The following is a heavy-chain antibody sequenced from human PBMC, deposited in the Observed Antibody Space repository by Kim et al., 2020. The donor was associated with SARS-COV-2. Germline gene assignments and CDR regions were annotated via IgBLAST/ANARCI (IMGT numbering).Heavy chain of an antibody. CDR2: IKQDESEK. CDR1: GFTFRSYW. D-gene: IGHD3-10*01. CDR3: ARAGVPFGRDV. V-gene: IGHV3-7*03. Sequence: GGSLRLSCVASGFTFRSYWMSWVRQAPGKGLEWVANIKQDESEKNYLDSVKGRFTISRDNAKNSLYLQMNSLRADDTAVYHCARAGVPFGRDVWGQGPTVTVS. J-gene: IGHJ6*02.